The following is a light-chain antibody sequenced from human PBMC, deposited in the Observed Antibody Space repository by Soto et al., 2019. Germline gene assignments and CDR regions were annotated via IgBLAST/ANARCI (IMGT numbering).Light chain of an antibody. CDR1: QNVDDS. V-gene: IGKV1-5*01. CDR2: DAS. CDR3: QHFHTRPLT. Sequence: DVQMTQSPSTVSASLGDRVTITCRASQNVDDSLAWYQQRPGKAPKLLIYDASILQSGVPSRFSGSGFGTEFTLTINGLQPDDFAVYFCQHFHTRPLTFGQGTRLDIK. J-gene: IGKJ5*01.